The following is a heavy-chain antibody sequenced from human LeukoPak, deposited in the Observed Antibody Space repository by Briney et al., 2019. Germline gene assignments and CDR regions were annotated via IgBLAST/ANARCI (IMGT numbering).Heavy chain of an antibody. CDR2: ISTYNGNT. D-gene: IGHD3-10*01. Sequence: GASVKVSCKASGYTFTGYYMHWVRQAPGQGLEWMGWISTYNGNTNYAQKLQGRVTMTTDTSTSTAYMELRSLRSDDTAVYYCARGAMVRGVRGDYWGQGTLVTVSS. CDR3: ARGAMVRGVRGDY. CDR1: GYTFTGYY. V-gene: IGHV1-18*04. J-gene: IGHJ4*02.